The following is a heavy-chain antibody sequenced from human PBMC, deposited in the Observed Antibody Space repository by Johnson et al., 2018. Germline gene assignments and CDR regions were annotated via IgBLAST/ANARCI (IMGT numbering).Heavy chain of an antibody. CDR1: GFTFDDYT. V-gene: IGHV3-43*01. CDR3: AKERASYYDFWSGYRQYYYYGMDV. CDR2: ISWDGGST. J-gene: IGHJ6*02. D-gene: IGHD3-3*01. Sequence: EVQLVETGGGLVQPGGSLRLSCAASGFTFDDYTMHWVRQAPGKGLEWVSLISWDGGSTYYADSVKGRFTISRDNSKNTLYLQMNSLRAEDTAVYYCAKERASYYDFWSGYRQYYYYGMDVWGQGTTVTVSS.